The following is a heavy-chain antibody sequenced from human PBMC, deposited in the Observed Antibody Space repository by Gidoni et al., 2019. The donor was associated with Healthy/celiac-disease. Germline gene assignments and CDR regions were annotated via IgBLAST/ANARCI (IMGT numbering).Heavy chain of an antibody. J-gene: IGHJ6*02. Sequence: QVKLVQSGDAGKKPGSSVKVYCKASGGTFSSYAISWVRQAPGQGLEWMGGIIPIFGTATSAQKFQVRVTITADESTSTAYMELSSLRSEDTAVYYCARVENDYYYGMDVWGQGTTVTVSS. V-gene: IGHV1-69*01. CDR2: IIPIFGTA. CDR3: ARVENDYYYGMDV. CDR1: GGTFSSYA. D-gene: IGHD1-1*01.